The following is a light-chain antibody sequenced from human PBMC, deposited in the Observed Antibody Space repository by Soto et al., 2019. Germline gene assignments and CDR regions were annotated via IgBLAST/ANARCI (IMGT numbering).Light chain of an antibody. V-gene: IGLV1-44*01. CDR1: NSNIRSNT. CDR3: AAWDDSMNGYV. J-gene: IGLJ1*01. CDR2: SNN. Sequence: QSALTQPPSASGTPGQRVTISCSGSNSNIRSNTVNWYQQLPGTAPKLLIYSNNQRPSGVPDRFSGSKSGTSASLAISGLQSEDEADYYCAAWDDSMNGYVFGTGTKVTGL.